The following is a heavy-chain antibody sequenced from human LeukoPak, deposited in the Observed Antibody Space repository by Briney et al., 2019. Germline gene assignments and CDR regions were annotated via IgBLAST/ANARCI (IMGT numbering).Heavy chain of an antibody. CDR2: SFYSGRT. D-gene: IGHD1-1*01. J-gene: IGHJ4*02. CDR3: ARGTGNWNYGV. CDR1: GASINSDY. Sequence: PSETPSLTCTVPGASINSDYWSWGRQHPRKGGGWVGHSFYSGRTKYSPPLKSRVSISIDSPKNKFSLKLRSVSAADTAVYYCARGTGNWNYGVWGRGSLIVVSS. V-gene: IGHV4-59*01.